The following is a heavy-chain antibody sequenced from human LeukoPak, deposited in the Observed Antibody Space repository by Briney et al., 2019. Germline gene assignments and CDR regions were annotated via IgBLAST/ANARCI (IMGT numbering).Heavy chain of an antibody. CDR1: GGSISSYY. CDR2: IYYSGST. Sequence: PSETLSLTCTVSGGSISSYYWGWIRQPPGKGLEWIGSIYYSGSTYYNPSLKSRVTISVDTSKNQFSLKLSSVTAADTAVYYCARVDSSGYYPYYFDYWGQGTLVTVSS. D-gene: IGHD3-22*01. CDR3: ARVDSSGYYPYYFDY. J-gene: IGHJ4*02. V-gene: IGHV4-39*07.